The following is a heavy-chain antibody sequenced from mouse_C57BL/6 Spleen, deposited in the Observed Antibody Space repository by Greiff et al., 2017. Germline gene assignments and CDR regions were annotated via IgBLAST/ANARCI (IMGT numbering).Heavy chain of an antibody. J-gene: IGHJ4*01. D-gene: IGHD1-1*01. CDR2: INPYNGGT. CDR3: ARKGVYYYGSSYAMDY. V-gene: IGHV1-19*01. Sequence: VQLQQSGPVLVKPGASVKMSCKASGYTFTDYYMNWVKQSHGKSLEWIGVINPYNGGTSYNQKFKGKATLTVDKSSSTAYMELNSLTSEDSAVYYCARKGVYYYGSSYAMDYWGQGTSVTVSS. CDR1: GYTFTDYY.